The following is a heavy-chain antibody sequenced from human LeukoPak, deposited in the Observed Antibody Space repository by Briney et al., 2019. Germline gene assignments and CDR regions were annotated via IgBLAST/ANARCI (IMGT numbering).Heavy chain of an antibody. CDR3: ARNWYYYDSSGYSESAAFGY. V-gene: IGHV1-18*01. D-gene: IGHD3-22*01. CDR2: ISAYNGNT. J-gene: IGHJ4*02. CDR1: GYTFTSYG. Sequence: ASVKVSCKASGYTFTSYGISWVRQAPGQGLEWMGWISAYNGNTNYAQKLQGRVTMTTDTSTSTAYMELRSLRSDDTAVYYCARNWYYYDSSGYSESAAFGYWGQGTLVTVSS.